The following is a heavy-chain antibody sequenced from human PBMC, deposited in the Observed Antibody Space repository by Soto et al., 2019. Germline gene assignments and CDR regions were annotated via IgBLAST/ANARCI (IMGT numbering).Heavy chain of an antibody. CDR3: ARGYSYGYHYYYGMDV. CDR2: IYHSGST. Sequence: SETLSLTCAVSGGSISSGGYSWSWIRQPPGKGLEWIGYIYHSGSTYYNPSLKSRVTISVDRSKNQFSLKLSSVTAADTAVYYCARGYSYGYHYYYGMDVWGQGTTVTVSS. J-gene: IGHJ6*02. CDR1: GGSISSGGYS. V-gene: IGHV4-30-2*01. D-gene: IGHD5-18*01.